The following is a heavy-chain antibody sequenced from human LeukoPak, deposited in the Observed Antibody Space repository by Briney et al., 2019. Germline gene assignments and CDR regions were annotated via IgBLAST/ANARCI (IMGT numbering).Heavy chain of an antibody. V-gene: IGHV3-53*01. D-gene: IGHD3-10*01. CDR2: IYSGGST. J-gene: IGHJ6*04. Sequence: PGGSLRLSCAASGFTVSSNYMSWFRQAPGKGLKWVSVIYSGGSTYYADSVKGRFTISRDNSKNTLYLQMNSLRAEDTAVYYCARALSGRYGMDVWGKGTTVTVSS. CDR3: ARALSGRYGMDV. CDR1: GFTVSSNY.